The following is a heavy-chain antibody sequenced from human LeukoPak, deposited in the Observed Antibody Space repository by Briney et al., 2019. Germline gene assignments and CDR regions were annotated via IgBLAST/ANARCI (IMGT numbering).Heavy chain of an antibody. V-gene: IGHV3-7*03. CDR1: GFTFSSYW. D-gene: IGHD3-16*01. CDR3: ARGGTPQVRVAINWFDP. CDR2: IKQDGSDK. J-gene: IGHJ5*02. Sequence: GGSLRLSCAASGFTFSSYWMTWVRQAPGKGLEWVANIKQDGSDKYYVDSVRGRFTVSRDNAKNTLYLQMNTLRAEDTAVYYCARGGTPQVRVAINWFDPWGQGTLVTVSP.